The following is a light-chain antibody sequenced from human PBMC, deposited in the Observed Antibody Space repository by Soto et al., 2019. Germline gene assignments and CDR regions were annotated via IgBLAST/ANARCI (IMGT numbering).Light chain of an antibody. CDR3: QQYDSSPRT. CDR2: GAS. Sequence: EIVLTQSPGTLSLSPGERATLYCRASQSVSTRSLAWYQQKPGQAPRLLISGASSRAADIPDRFSGSGSGTDFTLNINRLEPEDFAVYSCQQYDSSPRTFGQGTQVE. J-gene: IGKJ1*01. CDR1: QSVSTRS. V-gene: IGKV3-20*01.